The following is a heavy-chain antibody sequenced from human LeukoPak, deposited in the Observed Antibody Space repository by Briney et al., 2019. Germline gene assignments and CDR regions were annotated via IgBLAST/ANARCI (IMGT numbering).Heavy chain of an antibody. CDR2: MNPNSGNT. J-gene: IGHJ6*02. Sequence: ASVKVSCKASGYTFTSYDINWVRQATGQGLEWMGWMNPNSGNTGYAQKFQGRVTMTRNTSISTACMELSSLRSEDTAVYYCSAGYSSSWPYYYYYYGMDVWGQGTTVTVSS. CDR3: SAGYSSSWPYYYYYYGMDV. V-gene: IGHV1-8*01. CDR1: GYTFTSYD. D-gene: IGHD6-13*01.